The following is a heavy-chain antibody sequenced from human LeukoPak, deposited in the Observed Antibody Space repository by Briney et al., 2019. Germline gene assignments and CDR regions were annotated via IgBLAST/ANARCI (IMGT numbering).Heavy chain of an antibody. CDR3: ARGGWLDDY. CDR2: INPSDSYT. CDR1: GYSFTNYW. D-gene: IGHD6-19*01. V-gene: IGHV5-10-1*01. Sequence: GASLRISCKGSGYSFTNYWISWVRQMPGKGLEWMGRINPSDSYTNYNPSFQGHVTFSVDKSIATAYLQWTTLKASDTAIYYCARGGWLDDYWGQGTLVTVSS. J-gene: IGHJ4*02.